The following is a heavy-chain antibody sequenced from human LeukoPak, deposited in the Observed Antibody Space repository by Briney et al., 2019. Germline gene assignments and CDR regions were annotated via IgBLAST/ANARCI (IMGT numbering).Heavy chain of an antibody. Sequence: ASVTVSCKASGYTFTGYYMHWVRQAPGQGLEWMGWINSNSGGTNYAQKFQGRVTMTRDTSISTAYMELSRPRSDDTAVYYCARGGVRKQQLSDWFDPWGQGTLVTVSS. CDR1: GYTFTGYY. J-gene: IGHJ5*02. CDR3: ARGGVRKQQLSDWFDP. CDR2: INSNSGGT. D-gene: IGHD6-13*01. V-gene: IGHV1-2*02.